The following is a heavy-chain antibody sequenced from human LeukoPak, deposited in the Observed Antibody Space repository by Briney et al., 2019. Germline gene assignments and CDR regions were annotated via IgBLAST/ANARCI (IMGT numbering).Heavy chain of an antibody. D-gene: IGHD3-3*01. CDR3: ARVKRDFWSGYSLDY. CDR1: GGSISGYY. V-gene: IGHV4-59*01. CDR2: IYYSGST. Sequence: SETLSLTCTVSGGSISGYYWSWIRQPPGKGLEWIGYIYYSGSTNYNPSLKSRVTISVDTSKNQFSLKLSSVTAADTAVYYCARVKRDFWSGYSLDYWGQGTLVTVSS. J-gene: IGHJ4*02.